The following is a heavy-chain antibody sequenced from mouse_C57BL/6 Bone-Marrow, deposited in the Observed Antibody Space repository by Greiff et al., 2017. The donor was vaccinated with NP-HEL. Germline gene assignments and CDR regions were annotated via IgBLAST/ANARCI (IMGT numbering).Heavy chain of an antibody. CDR2: IYPRDGST. CDR1: GYTFTSYD. D-gene: IGHD1-1*01. V-gene: IGHV1-85*01. CDR3: VITTVVAPFAY. J-gene: IGHJ3*01. Sequence: VQLVESGPELVKPGASVKLSCKASGYTFTSYDINWVQQRPGQGLEWIGWIYPRDGSTKYNEKFKGKATLTVDTSSSTAYMELHSLTSEDSAVYFCVITTVVAPFAYWGQGTLVTVSA.